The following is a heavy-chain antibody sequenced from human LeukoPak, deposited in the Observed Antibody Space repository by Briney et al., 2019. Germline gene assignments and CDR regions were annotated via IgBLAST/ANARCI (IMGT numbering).Heavy chain of an antibody. CDR3: ARDFSDIVATMLYYYYGMDV. D-gene: IGHD5-12*01. Sequence: ASVKVSCKASGYTFTSYAMNWVRQAPGQGLEWMGWINTNTGNPTYAQGFTGRFVFSLDTSVSTAYLQISSLKAEDTAVYYCARDFSDIVATMLYYYYGMDVWGQGTTVTVSS. CDR1: GYTFTSYA. CDR2: INTNTGNP. J-gene: IGHJ6*02. V-gene: IGHV7-4-1*02.